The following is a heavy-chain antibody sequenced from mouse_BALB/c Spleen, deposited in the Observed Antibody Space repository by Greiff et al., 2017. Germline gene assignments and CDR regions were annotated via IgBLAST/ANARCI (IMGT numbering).Heavy chain of an antibody. CDR1: GFTFSSYT. Sequence: EVHLVESGGGLVKPGGSLKLSCAASGFTFSSYTMSWVRQTPEKRLEWVATISSGGSYTYYPDSVKGRFTISRDNAKNTLYLQMSSLKSEDTAMYYCTRDQPMDYWGQGTSVTVSS. CDR3: TRDQPMDY. CDR2: ISSGGSYT. V-gene: IGHV5-6-4*01. J-gene: IGHJ4*01.